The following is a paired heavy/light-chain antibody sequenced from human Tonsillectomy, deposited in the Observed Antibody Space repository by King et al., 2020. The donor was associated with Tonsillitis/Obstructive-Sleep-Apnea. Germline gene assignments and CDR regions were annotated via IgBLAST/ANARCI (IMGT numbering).Light chain of an antibody. CDR3: QQYGSSPRT. V-gene: IGKV3-20*01. CDR1: QSVSSSY. CDR2: GAS. J-gene: IGKJ1*01. Sequence: EIVLTQSPGTLSLSPGERATLSCRASQSVSSSYLAWYQQKPGQAPRLLIYGASNRATGIPDRFSGSGSGTDFTLTISRLEPEDFAVYYCQQYGSSPRTFGQGTKVEIK.
Heavy chain of an antibody. Sequence: QLQLQESGPGLVKPSETLSLTCSVSGGTIRTSSYYWGWIRQPPGKGLEWIGSIYYSGSTYYNPSLTSRLTISIDTSKNHFSLKLSSVTAADTAVYYCARLNLYGSGTFPEATSYFDWWGQGTLVTVSS. V-gene: IGHV4-39*02. CDR3: ARLNLYGSGTFPEATSYFDW. J-gene: IGHJ4*02. CDR1: GGTIRTSSYY. D-gene: IGHD3-10*01. CDR2: IYYSGST.